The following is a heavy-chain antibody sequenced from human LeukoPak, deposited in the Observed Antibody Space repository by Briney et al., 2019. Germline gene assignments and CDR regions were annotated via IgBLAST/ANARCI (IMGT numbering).Heavy chain of an antibody. CDR1: GYTFTGYY. D-gene: IGHD4-23*01. CDR2: INPNNGGT. J-gene: IGHJ4*02. CDR3: ARDPSSADYGGNSNPSDY. Sequence: GASVKVSCKASGYTFTGYYIHWVRQAPGQGLEWMGRINPNNGGTNYAQKFQGRVTMTRDTSISTAYMELSRLRSDDTAFYYCARDPSSADYGGNSNPSDYWGQGTLVTVSS. V-gene: IGHV1-2*06.